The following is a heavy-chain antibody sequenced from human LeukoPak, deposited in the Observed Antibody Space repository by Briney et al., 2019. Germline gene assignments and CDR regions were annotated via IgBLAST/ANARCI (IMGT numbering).Heavy chain of an antibody. V-gene: IGHV1-18*01. CDR3: ARDGRGYCSSTSCYAPSRGDY. CDR1: GGTFSSYA. D-gene: IGHD2-2*01. Sequence: ASVKVSCKASGGTFSSYAISWVRQAPGQGLEWMGWISAYNGNTNYAQKLQGRVTMTTDTSTSTAYMELRSLRSDDTAVYYCARDGRGYCSSTSCYAPSRGDYWGQGTLVTVSS. J-gene: IGHJ4*02. CDR2: ISAYNGNT.